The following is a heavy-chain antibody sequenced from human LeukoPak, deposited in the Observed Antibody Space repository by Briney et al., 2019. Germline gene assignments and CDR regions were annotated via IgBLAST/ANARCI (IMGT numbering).Heavy chain of an antibody. Sequence: SETLSLTCTVSGGSISGNYYWSWIRQPAGKGLEWIGRIYARGSTNYNPSLKSRVTISVDTSKNQFSLKLSSVTAADTAVYYCARAAGRDTTSGLDFDYWGQGILVTVSS. CDR3: ARAAGRDTTSGLDFDY. V-gene: IGHV4-4*07. D-gene: IGHD1-26*01. CDR1: GGSISGNYY. J-gene: IGHJ4*02. CDR2: IYARGST.